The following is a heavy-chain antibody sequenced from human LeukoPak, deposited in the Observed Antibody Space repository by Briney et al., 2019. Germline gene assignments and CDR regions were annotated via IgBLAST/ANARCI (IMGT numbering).Heavy chain of an antibody. CDR1: GFTFGNYD. Sequence: GGSLRLSCAASGFTFGNYDMSGVRHSPGEGLVWVLSISRSSSYIYYADSVKGRFTISRENAKNSLYLQMNSLRAEDTAVYYCARDVAGDYYYYYYMDVWGKGTTVTVSS. J-gene: IGHJ6*03. CDR3: ARDVAGDYYYYYYMDV. CDR2: ISRSSSYI. D-gene: IGHD6-19*01. V-gene: IGHV3-21*01.